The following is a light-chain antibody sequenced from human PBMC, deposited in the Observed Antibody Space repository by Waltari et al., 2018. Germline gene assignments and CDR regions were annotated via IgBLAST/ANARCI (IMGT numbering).Light chain of an antibody. CDR1: QSVSST. CDR3: QQYNNWPYT. V-gene: IGKV3-15*01. CDR2: VAS. J-gene: IGKJ2*01. Sequence: IVMTQSPATLSVSPGERATLSCRASQSVSSTIAWYQQKPGQAPRPLIYVASNRATDIPARFSGSGFGTEFTLTISSLQSEDFAVYYCQQYNNWPYTFGQGTKLEIK.